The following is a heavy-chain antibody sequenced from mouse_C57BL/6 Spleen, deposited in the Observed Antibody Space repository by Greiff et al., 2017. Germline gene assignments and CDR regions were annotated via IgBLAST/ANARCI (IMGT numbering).Heavy chain of an antibody. J-gene: IGHJ2*01. CDR2: INPSTGGT. CDR3: ARVDSTYYFDY. V-gene: IGHV1-42*01. CDR1: GYSFTGYY. D-gene: IGHD5-1*01. Sequence: EVQLQQSGPELVKPGASVKISCKASGYSFTGYYMNWVKQSPEKSLEWIGEINPSTGGTTYNQKFKAKATLTVDKSSSTAYMQLKSLTSEDSAVYYCARVDSTYYFDYWGQGTTLTVSS.